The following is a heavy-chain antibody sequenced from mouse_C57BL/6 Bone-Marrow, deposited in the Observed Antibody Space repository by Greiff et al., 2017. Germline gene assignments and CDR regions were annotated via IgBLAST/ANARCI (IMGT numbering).Heavy chain of an antibody. CDR3: ARDYYGSSYGYAMDY. Sequence: QVQLQQPGAELVKPGASVQMSCKASGYTFTSYWITWVKQRPGQGLEWIGDIYPGSGSTNYNEKFKSKATLTVDTSSSTAYMQLSSLTAEDSAVYYCARDYYGSSYGYAMDYWGQGTSVTVAS. CDR2: IYPGSGST. J-gene: IGHJ4*01. D-gene: IGHD1-1*01. V-gene: IGHV1-55*01. CDR1: GYTFTSYW.